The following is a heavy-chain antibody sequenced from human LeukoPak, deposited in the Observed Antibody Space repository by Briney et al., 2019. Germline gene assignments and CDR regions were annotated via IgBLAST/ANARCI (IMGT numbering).Heavy chain of an antibody. V-gene: IGHV4-31*03. Sequence: PSETLSLTCTVSGGSISSGGYYWSWIRQHPGKGLEWIGYIYYSGSTYYNPSLKSRVTISVDTSKNQFSLKLSSVTAADTAVYYCARVGPGDYGLDFDYWGQGTLVTVSS. D-gene: IGHD4-17*01. J-gene: IGHJ4*02. CDR3: ARVGPGDYGLDFDY. CDR2: IYYSGST. CDR1: GGSISSGGYY.